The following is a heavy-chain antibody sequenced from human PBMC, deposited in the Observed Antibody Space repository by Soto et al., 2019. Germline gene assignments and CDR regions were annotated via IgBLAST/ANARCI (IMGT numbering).Heavy chain of an antibody. Sequence: PSETLSLTCAVSGGSISSSNWWSWVRQPPGKGLEWIGEIYHSGSTNYNPSLKSRVTISVDKSKNQFSLKLSSVTAADAAVYYCARGYCSSTSCYNTHYYYYMDVWGKGTTVTVSS. V-gene: IGHV4-4*02. CDR1: GGSISSSNW. CDR3: ARGYCSSTSCYNTHYYYYMDV. D-gene: IGHD2-2*02. J-gene: IGHJ6*03. CDR2: IYHSGST.